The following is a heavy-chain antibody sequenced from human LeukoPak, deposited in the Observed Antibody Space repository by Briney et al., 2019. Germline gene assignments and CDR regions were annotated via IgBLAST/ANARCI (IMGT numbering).Heavy chain of an antibody. Sequence: SGGSLRLSCAASGSTFSNAWMSWVRQAPGKGLEWVGRIKSKTDGGTTDYAAPVKGRFTISRDDSKNTLFLQMNSLKTEDTAVYYCTTAGIAESFDYWGQGTLVTVSS. CDR1: GSTFSNAW. D-gene: IGHD6-13*01. CDR2: IKSKTDGGTT. J-gene: IGHJ4*02. V-gene: IGHV3-15*01. CDR3: TTAGIAESFDY.